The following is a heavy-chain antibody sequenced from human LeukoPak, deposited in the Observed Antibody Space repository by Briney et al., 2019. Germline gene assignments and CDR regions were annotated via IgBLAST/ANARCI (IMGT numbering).Heavy chain of an antibody. J-gene: IGHJ4*02. CDR2: ISGSGSYI. V-gene: IGHV3-21*01. CDR1: GFSFSTHT. D-gene: IGHD3-3*02. Sequence: GGSLRLSCAASGFSFSTHTMNWVRQAPGKGLEWVSSISGSGSYIYYADSVKGRFTIPRDNAKNSLFLQMNSLRAEDTAIYYCASHFWNYYRIDYWGQGILVTVSS. CDR3: ASHFWNYYRIDY.